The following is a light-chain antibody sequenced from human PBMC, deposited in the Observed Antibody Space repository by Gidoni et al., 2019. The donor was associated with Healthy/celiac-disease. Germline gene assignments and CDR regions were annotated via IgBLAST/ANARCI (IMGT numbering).Light chain of an antibody. CDR3: MQALQTRLT. V-gene: IGKV2-28*01. Sequence: DIVMTQSPLSLPVTPGEPASIDCRSSQSLLHSNGYNYLDWYLQKPGQSPQLLIYLGSTRASGVPDRFSGSGSGTDFTLKSSRVESEDVGVYYCMQALQTRLTFGGGTKVEIK. J-gene: IGKJ4*01. CDR2: LGS. CDR1: QSLLHSNGYNY.